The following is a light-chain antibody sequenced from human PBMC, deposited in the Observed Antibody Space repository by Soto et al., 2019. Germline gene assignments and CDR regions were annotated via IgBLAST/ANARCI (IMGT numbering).Light chain of an antibody. CDR3: QQYDRSPYI. V-gene: IGKV3-20*01. CDR1: QSVATNH. J-gene: IGKJ2*01. CDR2: GTS. Sequence: DIVLTQSPGTLSLSPGERATLSCRASQSVATNHLAWYHQRPGQAPRLLIYGTSSRAAGIPDRFSASGSGTDFTLTISRLEHEDAAVFYCQQYDRSPYIFGPGTKLEIK.